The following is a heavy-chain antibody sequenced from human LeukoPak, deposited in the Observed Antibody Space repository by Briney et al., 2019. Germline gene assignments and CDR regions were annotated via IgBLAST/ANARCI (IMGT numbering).Heavy chain of an antibody. D-gene: IGHD3-10*01. CDR2: ISSSSYI. V-gene: IGHV3-21*01. J-gene: IGHJ6*03. Sequence: GGSLRLSCAASGFTFSSYSMNWVRQAPGKGLEWVSSISSSSYIYYADSVKGRFTISRDNAKNSLYLQMNSLRAEDTAVYYCARVGGITLALAPSPFPDYNYYYMDVWGKGTTVTVSS. CDR3: ARVGGITLALAPSPFPDYNYYYMDV. CDR1: GFTFSSYS.